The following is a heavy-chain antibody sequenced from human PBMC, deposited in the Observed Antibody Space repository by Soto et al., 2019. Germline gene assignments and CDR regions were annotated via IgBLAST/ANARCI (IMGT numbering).Heavy chain of an antibody. V-gene: IGHV1-69*13. CDR1: GGTFSSYA. CDR2: IIPIFGTA. CDR3: ARYQSTVTYNWFDP. J-gene: IGHJ5*02. D-gene: IGHD4-17*01. Sequence: ASVKVSCKASGGTFSSYAFSWVRQATGQGLEWMGGIIPIFGTANYAQKFQGRVTITADESTSTAYMELSSLRSEDTAVYYCARYQSTVTYNWFDPWGQGTPVTVSS.